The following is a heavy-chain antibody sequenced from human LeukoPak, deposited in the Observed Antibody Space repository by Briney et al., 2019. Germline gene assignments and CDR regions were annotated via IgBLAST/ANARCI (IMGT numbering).Heavy chain of an antibody. CDR3: ARDRCSGGSCSLDP. D-gene: IGHD2-15*01. CDR1: GYTFTSYG. CDR2: ISAYNGNT. J-gene: IGHJ5*02. V-gene: IGHV1-18*01. Sequence: GASVKVSCKASGYTFTSYGISLVRQAPGQGLEWMGWISAYNGNTNYAQKLQGRVTMTTDTSTSTAYMELRSLRSDDTAVYYCARDRCSGGSCSLDPWGQGTLVTVSS.